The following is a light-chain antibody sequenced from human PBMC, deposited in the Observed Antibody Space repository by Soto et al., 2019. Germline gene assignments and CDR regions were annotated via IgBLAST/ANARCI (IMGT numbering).Light chain of an antibody. V-gene: IGLV2-14*01. CDR3: SSYTSSSTWV. CDR2: EVT. CDR1: YSDVGGYNY. Sequence: QSVLTQPASVSGSPGQSITISCTGTYSDVGGYNYVSWYQQHPGKAPKLMIYEVTNRPSGVSNRFSGSKSGNTASLTISGLQAEDEADYYCSSYTSSSTWVFGGGTKLTVL. J-gene: IGLJ3*02.